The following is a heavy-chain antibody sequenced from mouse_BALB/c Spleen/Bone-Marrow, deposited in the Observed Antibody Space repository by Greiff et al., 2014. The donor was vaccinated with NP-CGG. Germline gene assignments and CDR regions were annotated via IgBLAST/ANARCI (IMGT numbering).Heavy chain of an antibody. Sequence: VQLVESGAELARPGASVKMSCKASGYTFTSYTMHWVKQRPGQGLEWIGYINPSSGYTNYNQKFKDKATLTADKSSSTAYMQLSGLTSEDSAVYYCARERNWDSFAYWGQGTLVTVSA. J-gene: IGHJ3*01. CDR3: ARERNWDSFAY. CDR2: INPSSGYT. V-gene: IGHV1-4*01. D-gene: IGHD4-1*01. CDR1: GYTFTSYT.